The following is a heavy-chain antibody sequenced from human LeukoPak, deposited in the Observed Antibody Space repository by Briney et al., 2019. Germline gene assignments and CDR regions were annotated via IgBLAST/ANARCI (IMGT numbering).Heavy chain of an antibody. Sequence: GGSLRLSCAASGFTFSTYAIHWVRQAPGKGLEGVAFISYDGPNKYYGDSVKGRFTISRDNSKNTLYLQMNSLRAEDTAVYYCAREPSSSWYYYYYYMDVWGKGTTVTVSS. V-gene: IGHV3-30*04. D-gene: IGHD6-13*01. J-gene: IGHJ6*03. CDR3: AREPSSSWYYYYYYMDV. CDR1: GFTFSTYA. CDR2: ISYDGPNK.